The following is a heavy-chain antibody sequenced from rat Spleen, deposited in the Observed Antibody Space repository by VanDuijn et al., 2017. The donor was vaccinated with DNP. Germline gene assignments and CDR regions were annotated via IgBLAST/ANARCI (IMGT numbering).Heavy chain of an antibody. J-gene: IGHJ3*01. V-gene: IGHV2-63*01. Sequence: QVQLRESGPGLVQPSETLSLTCTVSGFSLTTYSFSWVRQSSGKGPEWMGRIWYDGDTAYNSALKSLLTISRDTSKNQLFLKMNSLQTDDTGTYYCTRDRAHVGFAYWGQGTLVTVSS. D-gene: IGHD1-4*01. CDR1: GFSLTTYS. CDR3: TRDRAHVGFAY. CDR2: IWYDGDT.